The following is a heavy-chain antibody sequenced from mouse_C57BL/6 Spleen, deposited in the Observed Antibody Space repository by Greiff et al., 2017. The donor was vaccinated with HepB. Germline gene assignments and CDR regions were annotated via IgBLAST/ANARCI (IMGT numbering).Heavy chain of an antibody. Sequence: QVQLQQSGPGLVQPSQSLSITCTVSGFSLTSYGVHWVRQSPGKGLEWLGVIWSGGSTDYNAAFISRLSISKDNSKSQVFFKMNSLQADDTAIYYCALMGYYGSGAYWGQGTLVTVSA. CDR2: IWSGGST. J-gene: IGHJ3*01. V-gene: IGHV2-2*01. D-gene: IGHD1-1*01. CDR3: ALMGYYGSGAY. CDR1: GFSLTSYG.